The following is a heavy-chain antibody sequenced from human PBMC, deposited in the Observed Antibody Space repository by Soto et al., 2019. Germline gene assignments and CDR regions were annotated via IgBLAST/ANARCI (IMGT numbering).Heavy chain of an antibody. J-gene: IGHJ4*02. CDR1: GFTFSSYW. Sequence: EMQLVESGGGLVQPGGSLRLSCAASGFTFSSYWMSWVRQAPGKGLEWVADIKQGGSEKYYVDSVKGRFTISRDNAKNSLYLQMNSLRAEDTAVYYCARGSRYCSSISCYTFDYWGQGTLVTVSS. CDR3: ARGSRYCSSISCYTFDY. CDR2: IKQGGSEK. V-gene: IGHV3-7*01. D-gene: IGHD2-2*02.